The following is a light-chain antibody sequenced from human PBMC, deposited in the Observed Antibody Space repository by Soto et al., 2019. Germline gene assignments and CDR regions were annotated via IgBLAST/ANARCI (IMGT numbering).Light chain of an antibody. CDR3: QQYNDWWT. CDR1: QSVSNN. V-gene: IGKV3-15*01. J-gene: IGKJ1*01. Sequence: IVITQSPSTLSVSPVESATLSCRASQSVSNNLTWYQQKPGQPPRLLIYGASTRATGVPGRFSGSGSGTEFTLTISSLQSEDFAVYYCQQYNDWWTFGQGTKVDI. CDR2: GAS.